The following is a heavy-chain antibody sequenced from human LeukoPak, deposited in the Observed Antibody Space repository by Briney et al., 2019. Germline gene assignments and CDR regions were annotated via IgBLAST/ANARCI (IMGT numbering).Heavy chain of an antibody. J-gene: IGHJ4*02. Sequence: GESLQISCKGSGYSFTSHWIAWVRQMPGKGLEWMGIIYPGDSDTRYSPSFQGQVTISVDKSISTAYVQWSSLKASDTAMYYCARRSGYSSSWYYFDYWGQGTLVTVSS. CDR1: GYSFTSHW. V-gene: IGHV5-51*01. D-gene: IGHD6-13*01. CDR3: ARRSGYSSSWYYFDY. CDR2: IYPGDSDT.